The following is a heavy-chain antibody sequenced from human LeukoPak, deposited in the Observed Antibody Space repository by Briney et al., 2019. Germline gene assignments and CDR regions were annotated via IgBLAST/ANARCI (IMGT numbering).Heavy chain of an antibody. CDR1: GGSLSSSSYY. CDR3: ARREYYDSSGYR. J-gene: IGHJ4*02. D-gene: IGHD3-22*01. CDR2: IYNSGST. Sequence: SETLSLTCTVSGGSLSSSSYYWGWIRQPPGKGLEWIGSIYNSGSTYYNPSLKSRVTISVDTSKNQFSLKLSSVTAADTAVYFCARREYYDSSGYRWGQGTLVTVSS. V-gene: IGHV4-39*01.